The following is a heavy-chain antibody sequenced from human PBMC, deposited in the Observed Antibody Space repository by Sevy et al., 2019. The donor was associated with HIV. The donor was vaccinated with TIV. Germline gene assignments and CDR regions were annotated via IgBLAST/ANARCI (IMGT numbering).Heavy chain of an antibody. CDR3: TRWKAAQSIFDY. J-gene: IGHJ4*02. CDR2: LKSDVYGGTV. CDR1: GFTFGDYC. V-gene: IGHV3-49*04. Sequence: GGYLRLSCTASGFTFGDYCMSWVRQAPGKGLEWVAFLKSDVYGGTVDHAASVRGRFVISRDDSKTIAYLQMNDLKTADTGVYYCTRWKAAQSIFDYWGQGALVTVSS. D-gene: IGHD6-13*01.